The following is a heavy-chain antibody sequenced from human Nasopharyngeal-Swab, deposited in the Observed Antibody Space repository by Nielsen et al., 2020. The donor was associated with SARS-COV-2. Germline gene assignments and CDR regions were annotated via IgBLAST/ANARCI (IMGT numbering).Heavy chain of an antibody. V-gene: IGHV5-51*01. J-gene: IGHJ4*02. CDR3: ARRGSYCGNYYFDY. CDR2: IYPGDSDT. D-gene: IGHD4-23*01. Sequence: GGSLRLSCKGSGYSFTSYWIGWVRQMPGKGLEWMGIIYPGDSDTRYSPSFQGQVTISADKSISTAYLQWSSLKASDTAMYYCARRGSYCGNYYFDYWGQGTLVTVSS. CDR1: GYSFTSYW.